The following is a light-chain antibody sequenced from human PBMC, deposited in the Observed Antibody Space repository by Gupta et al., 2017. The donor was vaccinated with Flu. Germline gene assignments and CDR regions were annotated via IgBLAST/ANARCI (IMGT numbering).Light chain of an antibody. J-gene: IGLJ1*01. V-gene: IGLV3-1*01. CDR2: QES. CDR3: KAAGV. CDR1: KLGDKY. Sequence: SYELTQPPSVSVSPGQTASITCSGDKLGDKYACWYQQKPGQSPVLVIYQESKRPSWFPERFSGSNSGNTATRTISGTQDMYEADYYCKAAGVFGTGSKVTVL.